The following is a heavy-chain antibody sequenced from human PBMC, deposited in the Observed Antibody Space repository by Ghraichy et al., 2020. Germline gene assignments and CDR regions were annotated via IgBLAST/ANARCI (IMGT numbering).Heavy chain of an antibody. CDR3: AVDYQYYALWDGYKCFYGIDV. D-gene: IGHD3-3*01. V-gene: IGHV1-2*02. Sequence: ASVKVSCKASGYHFTGYYLHWVRQASGQGPEWVGWINPKNGATKYAQKFQGRVTMTRDTSRSTASLELSKLTSDDTAVYYCAVDYQYYALWDGYKCFYGIDVWGQGTTVTVSS. J-gene: IGHJ6*02. CDR2: INPKNGAT. CDR1: GYHFTGYY.